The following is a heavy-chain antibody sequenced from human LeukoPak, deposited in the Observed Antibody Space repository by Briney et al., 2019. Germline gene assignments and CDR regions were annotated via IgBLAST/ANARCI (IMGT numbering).Heavy chain of an antibody. J-gene: IGHJ4*02. CDR2: INPSGGST. CDR1: GYTFTSYY. CDR3: ARGVLRYFDWLLPFDY. Sequence: GASVKVSCKASGYTFTSYYMHWVRQAPGQGLEWMGIINPSGGSTSYAQKFQGRVTMTRDTSTSAVYMELSSLRSEDTAVYYCARGVLRYFDWLLPFDYWGQGTLVTVSS. D-gene: IGHD3-9*01. V-gene: IGHV1-46*01.